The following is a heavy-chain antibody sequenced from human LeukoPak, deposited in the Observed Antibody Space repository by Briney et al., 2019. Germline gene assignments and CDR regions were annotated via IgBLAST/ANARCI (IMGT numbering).Heavy chain of an antibody. Sequence: ASVEVSCKASGYTFTGYYMHWVRQAPGQGLEWMGWINPNSGGTNYQQKFQGRVTMTRDTSISTAYMELSSLRSEDTAVYYCARDSITMIRGVPWFDPWGQGTLVTVSS. CDR2: INPNSGGT. CDR3: ARDSITMIRGVPWFDP. J-gene: IGHJ5*02. CDR1: GYTFTGYY. D-gene: IGHD3-22*01. V-gene: IGHV1-2*02.